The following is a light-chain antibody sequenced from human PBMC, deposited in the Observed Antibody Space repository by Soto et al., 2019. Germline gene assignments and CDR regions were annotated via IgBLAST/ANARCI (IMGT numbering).Light chain of an antibody. Sequence: QSALTQPASVSGSPGQSITISCTGTSSDVGGYNYVSWYEHHPGKAPKLLISEVSNRPSGISNRFSGSKSGNTASLTISGLQAEDEANYFCISYTDFSGPYVFGTGTKVTVL. CDR2: EVS. J-gene: IGLJ1*01. V-gene: IGLV2-14*01. CDR3: ISYTDFSGPYV. CDR1: SSDVGGYNY.